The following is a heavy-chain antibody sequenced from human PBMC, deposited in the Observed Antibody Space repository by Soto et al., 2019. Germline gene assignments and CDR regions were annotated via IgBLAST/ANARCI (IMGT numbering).Heavy chain of an antibody. J-gene: IGHJ4*02. Sequence: LRLSWTASGFTFGRDSRTWGLQDPGKGLEWVSSITTGSDYIYYADSVKGRFTVSRDNAKKSLYLQMNTLRAEDTAMYYCARELLEEGDGVDYWGLGPLVT. CDR2: ITTGSDYI. D-gene: IGHD1-1*01. CDR1: GFTFGRDS. CDR3: ARELLEEGDGVDY. V-gene: IGHV3-21*01.